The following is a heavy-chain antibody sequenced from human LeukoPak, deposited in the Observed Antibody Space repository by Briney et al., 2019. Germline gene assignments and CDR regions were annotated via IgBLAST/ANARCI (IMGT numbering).Heavy chain of an antibody. D-gene: IGHD3-3*01. CDR3: ASTSDFWSGYYRGPNWFDP. J-gene: IGHJ5*02. CDR2: ISAYNGNT. Sequence: ASVKVSCKASGYTFTSYDISWVRQAPGQGLEWMGWISAYNGNTNYAQKLQGRVTMTTDTSTSTAYMELRSLRSDDTAVYYCASTSDFWSGYYRGPNWFDPWGQGTLVTVSS. CDR1: GYTFTSYD. V-gene: IGHV1-18*01.